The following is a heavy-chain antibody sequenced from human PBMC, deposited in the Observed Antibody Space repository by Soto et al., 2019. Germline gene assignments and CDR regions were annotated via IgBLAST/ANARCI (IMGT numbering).Heavy chain of an antibody. D-gene: IGHD6-13*01. J-gene: IGHJ4*02. CDR3: ARVAAAGTYFDY. CDR1: GGSISSSNW. CDR2: IYHRGNT. Sequence: QVQLQESGPGLVKPSGTLSLTCAVSGGSISSSNWWSWVRQPPGKGLEWIGEIYHRGNTNYNPSLTSRVTISVDKSKNQFSLNLSSVTAADTAVYYCARVAAAGTYFDYWGQGTLVTVSS. V-gene: IGHV4-4*02.